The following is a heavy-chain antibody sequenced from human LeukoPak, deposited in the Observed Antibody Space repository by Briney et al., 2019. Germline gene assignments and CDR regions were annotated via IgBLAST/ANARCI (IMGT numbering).Heavy chain of an antibody. CDR3: ARISGRPRSYGSFDY. V-gene: IGHV4-59*01. CDR1: GGSINDYY. CDR2: INKQGGT. D-gene: IGHD3-16*01. J-gene: IGHJ4*02. Sequence: PSQTLSLTCTVSGGSINDYYWNWIRQPPGKGLEWIGYINKQGGTNYNPSLKSRVTISVDTSKNQFSLKMSFLTAVDSAVYYCARISGRPRSYGSFDYWGQGILGTVSS.